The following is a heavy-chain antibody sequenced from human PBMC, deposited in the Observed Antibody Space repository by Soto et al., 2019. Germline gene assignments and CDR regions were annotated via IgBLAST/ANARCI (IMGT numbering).Heavy chain of an antibody. CDR1: GDSISAYS. V-gene: IGHV4-59*01. D-gene: IGHD5-12*01. J-gene: IGHJ4*02. CDR3: AREGNLGRWLQPLDF. CDR2: IHYNGNT. Sequence: ASETLSLTCTVSGDSISAYSWRWVRQPPGKGLEWIGNIHYNGNTKYNPSLKSRVSMSVDTSKNQFSLRLISVTAADTAKYFCAREGNLGRWLQPLDFWGQGTLVT.